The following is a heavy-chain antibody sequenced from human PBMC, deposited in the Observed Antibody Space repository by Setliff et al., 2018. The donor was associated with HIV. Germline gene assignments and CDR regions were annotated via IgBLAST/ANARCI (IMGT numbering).Heavy chain of an antibody. Sequence: PSETLSLTCSVSGDSISGHYWSWIRQPPGKGLEWIGFIYSSGSTSYNPSLKSRVAISIDTSKNQFSLRLSSVTAADTAVYYCARHGAYYEFLTYYYPRYSFDYWGLGTLVTVSS. J-gene: IGHJ4*01. CDR3: ARHGAYYEFLTYYYPRYSFDY. CDR1: GDSISGHY. D-gene: IGHD3-9*01. CDR2: IYSSGST. V-gene: IGHV4-59*08.